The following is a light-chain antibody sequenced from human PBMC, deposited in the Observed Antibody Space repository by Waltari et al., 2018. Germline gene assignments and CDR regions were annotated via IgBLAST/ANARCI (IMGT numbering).Light chain of an antibody. CDR3: QSEVNSRTYAIL. CDR1: ALAQQY. J-gene: IGLJ2*01. V-gene: IGLV3-25*03. Sequence: SYELTQPPSVSVSPGQTARITCSGDALAQQYAYWYQPKPGQAPMLLIYKDNERPSGIPERFSGSSSGTTVTLTISGVQAEDEADYYCQSEVNSRTYAILFGGGTKVTVL. CDR2: KDN.